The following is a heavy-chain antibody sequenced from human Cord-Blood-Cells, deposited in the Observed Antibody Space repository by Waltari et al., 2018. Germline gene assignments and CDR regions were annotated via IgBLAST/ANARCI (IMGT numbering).Heavy chain of an antibody. Sequence: QVQLQPWGSGLLKPSATLSLTCAVYGGSPRGYYWSWIRQPPGKGLEWIGEINHSGSTNFNPSLKSRVTISVDTSKNQFSLKLSSVTAADTAVYYCARVGYYDILTGDYWGQGTLVTVSS. D-gene: IGHD3-9*01. CDR1: GGSPRGYY. J-gene: IGHJ4*02. CDR2: INHSGST. V-gene: IGHV4-34*01. CDR3: ARVGYYDILTGDY.